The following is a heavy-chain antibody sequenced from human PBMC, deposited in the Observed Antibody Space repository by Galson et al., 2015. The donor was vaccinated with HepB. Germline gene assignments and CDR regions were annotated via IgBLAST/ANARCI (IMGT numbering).Heavy chain of an antibody. CDR3: AKQAGNFIRSWHFDY. Sequence: SLRLSCAASGFTFSAFAMSWVRQAPGKGLEWVSGVEKDSSGTYYADSVKGRFTISRDNSKNTLYLQVNSLRAEDTAVYYCAKQAGNFIRSWHFDYWGQGSLVIVSS. CDR2: VEKDSSGT. CDR1: GFTFSAFA. V-gene: IGHV3-23*03. D-gene: IGHD4-17*01. J-gene: IGHJ4*02.